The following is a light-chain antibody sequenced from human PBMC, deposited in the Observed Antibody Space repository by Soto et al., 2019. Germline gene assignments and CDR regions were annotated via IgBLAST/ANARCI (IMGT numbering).Light chain of an antibody. CDR3: SSYKSGATLV. CDR1: SSDVGGYKH. CDR2: EVS. Sequence: QSALTQPASVSGSPRQSITISCTGTSSDVGGYKHVAWYQQYPGKAPKLIIFEVSDRPSGVSNRFSGSKSGNTASLSISGLQPEDEADYYCSSYKSGATLVFGGGTKLTVL. V-gene: IGLV2-14*01. J-gene: IGLJ2*01.